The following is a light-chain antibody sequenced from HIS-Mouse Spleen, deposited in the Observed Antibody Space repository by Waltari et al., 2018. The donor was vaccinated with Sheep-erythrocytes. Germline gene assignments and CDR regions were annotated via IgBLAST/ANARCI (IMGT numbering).Light chain of an antibody. V-gene: IGKV1-13*02. J-gene: IGKJ2*01. Sequence: AIQLTQSPSSLSASVGDRVTITFRASPGISSGLAWYQQKPGKALKLLVYDASSLESGVPSRFSGSGSGTDFDLTISSLQPEDFATYYCQQFNSYLYTFGQGTKLEIK. CDR3: QQFNSYLYT. CDR1: PGISSG. CDR2: DAS.